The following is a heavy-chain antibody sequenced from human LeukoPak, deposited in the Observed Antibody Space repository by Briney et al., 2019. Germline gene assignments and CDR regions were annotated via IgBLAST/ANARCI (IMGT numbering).Heavy chain of an antibody. D-gene: IGHD3-9*01. V-gene: IGHV4-34*01. CDR1: GGSFSGYY. CDR2: INHSGST. Sequence: PSETLSLTCAVYGGSFSGYYWSWIRQPPGKGLEWIGEINHSGSTNYNPSLKSRVTISVDTSKNQFSLKLSSVTAADTAVYYCARGSPYYDILTGAQTTNAFDIWGQGTMVTVSS. CDR3: ARGSPYYDILTGAQTTNAFDI. J-gene: IGHJ3*02.